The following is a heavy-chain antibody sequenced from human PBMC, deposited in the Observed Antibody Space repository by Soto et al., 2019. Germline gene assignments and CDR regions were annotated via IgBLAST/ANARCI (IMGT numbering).Heavy chain of an antibody. J-gene: IGHJ4*02. V-gene: IGHV3-21*01. CDR3: ARAFGYGDYFDY. D-gene: IGHD4-17*01. Sequence: GGSLRLSCAASGFTFSSYSMNWVRQAPGKGLEWVSSISSSSSYIYYADSVKGRFTISRDNAKNSLYLQMNSLRAEDTAVYYCARAFGYGDYFDYWGQGTLVTVSS. CDR1: GFTFSSYS. CDR2: ISSSSSYI.